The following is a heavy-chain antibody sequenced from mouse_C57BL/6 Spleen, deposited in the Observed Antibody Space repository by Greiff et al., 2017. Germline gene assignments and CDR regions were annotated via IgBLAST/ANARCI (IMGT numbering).Heavy chain of an antibody. J-gene: IGHJ2*01. CDR2: ISSGSSTI. CDR3: ARNGYRYYFDY. D-gene: IGHD2-2*01. Sequence: EVKLVESGGGLVKPGGSLKLSCAASGFTFSDYGMHWVRQAPEKGLEWVAYISSGSSTIYYADTVKGRFNISRDNAKNTLFLQMTSLRSEDTAMYYCARNGYRYYFDYWGQGTTLTVSS. CDR1: GFTFSDYG. V-gene: IGHV5-17*01.